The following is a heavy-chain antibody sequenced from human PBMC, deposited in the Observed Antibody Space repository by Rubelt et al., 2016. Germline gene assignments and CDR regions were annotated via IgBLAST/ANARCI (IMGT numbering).Heavy chain of an antibody. J-gene: IGHJ3*02. V-gene: IGHV1-46*01. Sequence: QVQLVQSGAEVKKPGASVKVSCKASGYTFTSYYMHWVRQAPGQGLEWMGIINPSGGSTSYAQKLQGRVTMTRDTSTSTVDMELGSLRSEDTAVYYCARDVIVVVPAAPDAFDIWGQGTMVTVSS. CDR2: INPSGGST. CDR3: ARDVIVVVPAAPDAFDI. D-gene: IGHD2-2*01. CDR1: GYTFTSYY.